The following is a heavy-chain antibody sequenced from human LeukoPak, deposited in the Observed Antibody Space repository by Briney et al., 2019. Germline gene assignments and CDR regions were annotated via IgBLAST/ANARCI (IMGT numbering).Heavy chain of an antibody. CDR1: GGTFSSYT. CDR2: TIPLFPKP. D-gene: IGHD6-19*01. V-gene: IGHV1-69*05. J-gene: IGHJ4*02. Sequence: GASVKVSCKASGGTFSSYTISWVRQAPGQGLEWMGGTIPLFPKPNYAQKFQGRLTITTITTDESTNTAFMELRSLTSGDTAMYFCARDQVGRAVAGFFDYWGQGTLVTVSS. CDR3: ARDQVGRAVAGFFDY.